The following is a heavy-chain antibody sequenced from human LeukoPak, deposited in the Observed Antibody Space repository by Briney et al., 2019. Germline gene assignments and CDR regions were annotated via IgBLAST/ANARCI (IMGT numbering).Heavy chain of an antibody. CDR2: INPSGGST. J-gene: IGHJ4*02. V-gene: IGHV1-46*01. CDR1: GYTFTSYY. Sequence: ASVKVSCKASGYTFTSYYIHWARQAPGQGLEWMGIINPSGGSTNYAQKFQGRVTMTRDTSTSTVYMELSSLRSEDTAVYYCARGSHVRLYDSPNGFDYWGQGTLVTVSS. D-gene: IGHD3-22*01. CDR3: ARGSHVRLYDSPNGFDY.